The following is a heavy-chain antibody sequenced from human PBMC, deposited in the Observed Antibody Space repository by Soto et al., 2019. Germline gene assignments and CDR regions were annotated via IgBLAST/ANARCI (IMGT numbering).Heavy chain of an antibody. CDR3: ARESEDLTSNFDY. CDR1: GFIFTRYS. Sequence: KTVGSLRLSCAASGFIFTRYSMNWVRQAPGKGLEWVSSISSTTNYIYYGDSMKGRFTISRDNAKNSLYLEMNSLRAEDTAVYYCARESEDLTSNFDYWGQGTLVTVSS. J-gene: IGHJ4*02. CDR2: ISSTTNYI. V-gene: IGHV3-21*06.